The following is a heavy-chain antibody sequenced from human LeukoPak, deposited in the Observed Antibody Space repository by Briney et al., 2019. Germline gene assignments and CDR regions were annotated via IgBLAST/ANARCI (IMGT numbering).Heavy chain of an antibody. CDR3: ARETYSGNYNDAFDI. CDR2: IFGGERT. Sequence: GGSLRLSCVASGFTVSSNRMSWVRQAPGKGLEWVSVIFGGERTYYADSVKGRFTISRDNSKNTVYLQMNSLRAEDTAVYYCARETYSGNYNDAFDIWGQGTMVTVSS. D-gene: IGHD1-26*01. CDR1: GFTVSSNR. J-gene: IGHJ3*02. V-gene: IGHV3-53*01.